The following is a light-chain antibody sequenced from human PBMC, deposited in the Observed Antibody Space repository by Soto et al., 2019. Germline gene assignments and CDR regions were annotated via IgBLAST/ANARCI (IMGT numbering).Light chain of an antibody. CDR1: QSVSSN. CDR3: QQRSNWPPT. J-gene: IGKJ5*01. Sequence: IVMTQSPATLSVSPCEIATLSCRASQSVSSNLAWYQQKPGQAPRLLIYDASSRATGIPARFSGSGSGTDFTLTISSLEPEDFAVYHCQQRSNWPPTFGQGTRLEIK. V-gene: IGKV3-11*01. CDR2: DAS.